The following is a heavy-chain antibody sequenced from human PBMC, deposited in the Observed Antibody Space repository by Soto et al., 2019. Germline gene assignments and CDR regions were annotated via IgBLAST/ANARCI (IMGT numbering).Heavy chain of an antibody. D-gene: IGHD1-1*01. Sequence: SETLSLTCAVYGGSFSGYYWSWLRQPPGKGLEWIGEINHSGSPNYNASLKSRVTISVDTSKNQFSLKMTSVTAADTAVYYCATANWSHHYFDPWGQGTLVTVSS. J-gene: IGHJ5*02. CDR1: GGSFSGYY. CDR2: INHSGSP. CDR3: ATANWSHHYFDP. V-gene: IGHV4-34*01.